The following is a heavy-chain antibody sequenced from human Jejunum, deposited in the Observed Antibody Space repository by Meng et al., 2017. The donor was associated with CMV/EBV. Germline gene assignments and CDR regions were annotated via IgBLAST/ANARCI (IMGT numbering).Heavy chain of an antibody. V-gene: IGHV4-39*07. Sequence: CTVYGGSISSNNFYWGWIRQPPGKGLEWIGSIYYSGSTDYNPSLKSRVSISVDTSKNQFSLKLSSVTAADTAVYYCARGGWYLDWGQGTLVTVSS. CDR3: ARGGWYLD. CDR1: GGSISSNNFY. CDR2: IYYSGST. J-gene: IGHJ4*02. D-gene: IGHD6-13*01.